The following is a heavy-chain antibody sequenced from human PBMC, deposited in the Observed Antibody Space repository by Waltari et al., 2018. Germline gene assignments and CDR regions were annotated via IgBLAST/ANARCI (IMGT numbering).Heavy chain of an antibody. J-gene: IGHJ5*02. CDR1: GFTFSGYS. V-gene: IGHV3-48*04. CDR2: ISSSSSTI. CDR3: ARDLNWNYVGWFDP. D-gene: IGHD1-7*01. Sequence: EVQLVASGGGLVQPGGSLRLACAASGFTFSGYSCTWVRQAPGKGLEWVSYISSSSSTIYYADSVKGRFTISRDNAKNSLYLQMNSLRAEDTAVYYCARDLNWNYVGWFDPWGQGTLVTVSS.